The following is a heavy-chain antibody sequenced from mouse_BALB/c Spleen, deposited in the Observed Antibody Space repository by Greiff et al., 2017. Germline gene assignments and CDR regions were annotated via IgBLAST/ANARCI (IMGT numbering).Heavy chain of an antibody. J-gene: IGHJ4*01. CDR1: GFTFSSYT. D-gene: IGHD2-4*01. CDR3: TRDTDYDSYYAMDY. CDR2: ISSGGSYT. Sequence: EVQLVESGGGLVKPGGSLTLSCAASGFTFSSYTMSWVRQTPEKRLEWVATISSGGSYTYYPDSVKGRFTISRDTAKNTLYLQMSSLKSEDTAMYYCTRDTDYDSYYAMDYWGQGTSVTVSS. V-gene: IGHV5-6-4*01.